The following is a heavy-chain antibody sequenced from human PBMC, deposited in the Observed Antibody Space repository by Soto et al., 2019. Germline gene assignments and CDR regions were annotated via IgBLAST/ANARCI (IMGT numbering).Heavy chain of an antibody. CDR2: INAGNGHT. J-gene: IGHJ3*02. CDR1: GYTFTRYP. D-gene: IGHD1-26*01. CDR3: ARDRTFVSGDYYTYDAFDI. Sequence: ASVKVSCKASGYTFTRYPLHWVRQAPGQRLQWMGWINAGNGHTKYSQEFQGRVTITRDTSASTAYMELSSPRSEDTAVYYCARDRTFVSGDYYTYDAFDIWGQGTVVTVSS. V-gene: IGHV1-3*01.